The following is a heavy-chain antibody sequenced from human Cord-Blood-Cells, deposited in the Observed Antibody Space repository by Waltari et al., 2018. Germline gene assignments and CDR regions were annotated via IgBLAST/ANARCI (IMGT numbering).Heavy chain of an antibody. CDR2: TYYRSKWDN. CDR1: GDSVSSNSAA. J-gene: IGHJ3*02. Sequence: QVQLQQSGPGLVKPSQTLSLTCAISGDSVSSNSAAWNWIRQSPSRGLEWLGRTYYRSKWDNEYAGSVKSRITINPDTSKNQVSLQLNSVTPEDTAVYYCARDLEITELSGGAFDIWGQGTMVTVSS. V-gene: IGHV6-1*01. D-gene: IGHD1-26*01. CDR3: ARDLEITELSGGAFDI.